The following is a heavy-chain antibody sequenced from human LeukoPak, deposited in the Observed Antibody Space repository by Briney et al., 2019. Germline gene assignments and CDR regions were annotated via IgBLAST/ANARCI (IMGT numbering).Heavy chain of an antibody. D-gene: IGHD3-22*01. CDR1: GFSFSTYS. J-gene: IGHJ4*02. CDR3: ASAGHYYDSSGYYRGARSDDY. Sequence: GSLRLSCAASGFSFSTYSMNWVRQAPGKGLEWVSAISGSGGSTYYADSVKGRFTISRDNSKNTLYLQMNSLRAEDTAVYYCASAGHYYDSSGYYRGARSDDYWGQGTLVTVSS. CDR2: ISGSGGST. V-gene: IGHV3-23*01.